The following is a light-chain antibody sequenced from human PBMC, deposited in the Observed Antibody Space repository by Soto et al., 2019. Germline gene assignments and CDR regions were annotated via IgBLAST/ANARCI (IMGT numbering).Light chain of an antibody. CDR2: GAS. Sequence: EIVLTQSPGTLSLSPWEIATLSCRTSQSVSSSFLAWYQHKPGQAPRLLIFGASNRAAGIPDRFSGSRSGTDFTLTIGRLEPEDFAVYYCQLYGSSSITIGQGTRLEIK. V-gene: IGKV3-20*01. CDR1: QSVSSSF. J-gene: IGKJ5*01. CDR3: QLYGSSSIT.